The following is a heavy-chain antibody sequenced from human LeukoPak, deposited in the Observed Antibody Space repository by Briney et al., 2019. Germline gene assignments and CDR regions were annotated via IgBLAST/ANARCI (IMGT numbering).Heavy chain of an antibody. CDR3: ARLSYYYYFMDV. J-gene: IGHJ6*03. V-gene: IGHV4-39*01. CDR2: ISSSGTT. Sequence: SETLSLTCTVSGDSISSSSFNWGWIRQPPGKGLEWIGSISSSGTTYYNPSLKSRVTISVDTSKNQFSLKLSSVAAADTAVYYCARLSYYYYFMDVWGKGSTVTVSS. CDR1: GDSISSSSFN.